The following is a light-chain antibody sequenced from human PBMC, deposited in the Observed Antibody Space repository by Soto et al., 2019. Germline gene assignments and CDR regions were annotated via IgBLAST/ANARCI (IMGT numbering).Light chain of an antibody. Sequence: QSALTQPASVSGSPGQSITISCTGTSSDVGGYNYVSWYQQHPGKAPKLMIYDVSNRPSGVSNRFSGSKSGNTASLTIAGLLAEDDAAYYCSSYTSSSTLRVFGGGTKLTVL. J-gene: IGLJ2*01. CDR3: SSYTSSSTLRV. V-gene: IGLV2-14*01. CDR1: SSDVGGYNY. CDR2: DVS.